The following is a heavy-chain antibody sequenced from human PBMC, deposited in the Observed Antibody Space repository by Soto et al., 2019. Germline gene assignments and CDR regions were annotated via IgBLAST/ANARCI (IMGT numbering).Heavy chain of an antibody. Sequence: QVQLVESGEGLANPGGSPKLSCAASGFTSSDYNISGIRKAPGGGLEWLSYINRNGKNKDYADSVRGRFTISRDNAKTSLYLEMNGLSVEDTAVYYCARRRRTDMDDIVLMHDFDFWGQGTLVTVSS. CDR1: GFTSSDYN. D-gene: IGHD2-8*01. CDR2: INRNGKNK. CDR3: ARRRRTDMDDIVLMHDFDF. V-gene: IGHV3-11*01. J-gene: IGHJ4*02.